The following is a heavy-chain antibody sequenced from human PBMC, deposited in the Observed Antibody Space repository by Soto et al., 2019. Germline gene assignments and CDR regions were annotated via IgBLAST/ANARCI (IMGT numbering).Heavy chain of an antibody. CDR2: LSASTGNT. J-gene: IGHJ4*02. CDR3: ARSPRVIVAAKGTLDY. Sequence: QVQLVQSGAEVKKPGASLMVSCRASGYTFTSYGINWVRQAPGQGLEWMGRLSASTGNTNYADSVKGRGIRTTDISTSTAYMELRSLTSNDTAVYYCARSPRVIVAAKGTLDYWGQGTPVTVSS. D-gene: IGHD5-12*01. V-gene: IGHV1-18*04. CDR1: GYTFTSYG.